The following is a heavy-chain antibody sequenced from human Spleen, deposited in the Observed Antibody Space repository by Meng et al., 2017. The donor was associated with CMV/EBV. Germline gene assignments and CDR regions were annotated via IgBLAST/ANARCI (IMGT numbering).Heavy chain of an antibody. CDR2: IHPHRGDT. D-gene: IGHD2-8*01. CDR3: ARPLLGYCNNGVCFSAPFDY. CDR1: GYTFTAHY. J-gene: IGHJ4*02. Sequence: ASVKVSCKASGYTFTAHYFHWVRQAPGQGLEWMGWIHPHRGDTNYAQQFQGRVTLTRDTSISTAYMELSRLRSDDTAVYYCARPLLGYCNNGVCFSAPFDYWGQGTLVTVSS. V-gene: IGHV1-2*02.